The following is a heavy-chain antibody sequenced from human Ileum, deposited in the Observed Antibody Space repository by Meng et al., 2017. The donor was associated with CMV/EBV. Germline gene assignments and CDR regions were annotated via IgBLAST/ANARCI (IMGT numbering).Heavy chain of an antibody. V-gene: IGHV4-31*02. CDR3: ARASDQKGGFDY. D-gene: IGHD3-16*01. J-gene: IGHJ4*02. CDR1: AASLGVGGHF. CDR2: MFYSGST. Sequence: VSAASLGVGGHFWRCIRQHPGRGLEWIGYMFYSGSTYYNPSLESRVIIAGDTAKNQFSLKMSSMTAADSAVYYWARASDQKGGFDYWGPGTLVTVSS.